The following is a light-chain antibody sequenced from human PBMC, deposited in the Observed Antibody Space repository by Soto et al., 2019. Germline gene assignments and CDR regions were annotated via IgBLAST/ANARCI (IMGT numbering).Light chain of an antibody. CDR1: QGISSY. Sequence: DIQMTQSPSSLSASVGDIVTITFRASQGISSYLNWYQQKPGKAPKLLIYDASSLESGVPSRFSGSGSGTEFTLTISSLQPDDFATYYCQQYNSYSPLTFGGGTKVDIK. J-gene: IGKJ4*01. CDR2: DAS. V-gene: IGKV1-5*01. CDR3: QQYNSYSPLT.